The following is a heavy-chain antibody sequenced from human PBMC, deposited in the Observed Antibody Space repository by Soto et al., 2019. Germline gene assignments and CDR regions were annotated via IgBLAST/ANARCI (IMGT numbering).Heavy chain of an antibody. CDR1: GGSISSYY. V-gene: IGHV4-59*01. CDR3: AREKAGGKERYGIDV. J-gene: IGHJ6*02. Sequence: SETLSLTCTVSGGSISSYYWSWIRQPPGKGLEWIGYIYYSGSTNYNPSLKSRVTISVDTSKNQFSLKLSSVTAADTAVYYCAREKAGGKERYGIDVWGQGTTVT. D-gene: IGHD3-16*01. CDR2: IYYSGST.